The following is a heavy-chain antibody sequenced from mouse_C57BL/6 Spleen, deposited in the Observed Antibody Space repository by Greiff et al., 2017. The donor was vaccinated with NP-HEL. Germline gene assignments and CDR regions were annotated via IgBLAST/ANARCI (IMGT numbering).Heavy chain of an antibody. CDR1: GFTFTDYY. V-gene: IGHV7-3*01. D-gene: IGHD2-4*01. CDR3: ATIYYDYDVYAMDY. CDR2: IRNKANGYTT. Sequence: EVQLVESGGGLVQPGGSLSLSCAASGFTFTDYYMSWVRQPPGKALEWLGFIRNKANGYTTEYSASVKGRFTISRDNSQSILYLQMNALRAEDSATYYCATIYYDYDVYAMDYWGQGTSVTVSS. J-gene: IGHJ4*01.